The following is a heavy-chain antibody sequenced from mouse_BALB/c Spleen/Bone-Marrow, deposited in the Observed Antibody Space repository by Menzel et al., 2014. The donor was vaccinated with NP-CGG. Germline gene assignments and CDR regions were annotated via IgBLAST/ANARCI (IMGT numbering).Heavy chain of an antibody. Sequence: QLPLQQPGAELVRPGTSVKVSCKASGYAFANYLIEWVKQRPGQGLEWIGVINPGSGGTNYNERFKGKATLTADKSSSTAYMQLSSLTSDDSAVYFCARRDYSFAYWGQGTLVTVSA. J-gene: IGHJ3*01. D-gene: IGHD2-13*01. CDR2: INPGSGGT. V-gene: IGHV1-54*03. CDR3: ARRDYSFAY. CDR1: GYAFANYL.